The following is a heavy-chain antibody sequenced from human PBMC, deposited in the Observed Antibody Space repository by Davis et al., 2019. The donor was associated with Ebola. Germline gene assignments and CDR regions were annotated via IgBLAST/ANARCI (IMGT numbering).Heavy chain of an antibody. CDR2: ISSSGSTI. J-gene: IGHJ4*02. D-gene: IGHD3-22*01. V-gene: IGHV3-11*01. CDR1: GFTFSAYY. Sequence: GGSLRLSCAASGFTFSAYYMSWIRQAPGKGLEWVSYISSSGSTIYYADSVKGRFTISRDNAKNSLYLQMNSLRAEDTAVYYCARGITMIVVVAYDYWGQGTLVTVSS. CDR3: ARGITMIVVVAYDY.